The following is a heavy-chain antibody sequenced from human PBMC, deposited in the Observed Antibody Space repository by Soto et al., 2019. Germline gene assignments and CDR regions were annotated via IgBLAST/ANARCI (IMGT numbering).Heavy chain of an antibody. D-gene: IGHD3-10*01. CDR1: GGSFSGYY. CDR3: ASPLLTMIRGIIVEC. Sequence: SETLSLTCAVYGGSFSGYYWSWIRQPPGKGLEWIGEINHSGNTNYNPSLKSRVTISVDTPNNQFSLKLSSVTAADTAVYYCASPLLTMIRGIIVECWGQGTLVTVS. CDR2: INHSGNT. V-gene: IGHV4-34*01. J-gene: IGHJ4*02.